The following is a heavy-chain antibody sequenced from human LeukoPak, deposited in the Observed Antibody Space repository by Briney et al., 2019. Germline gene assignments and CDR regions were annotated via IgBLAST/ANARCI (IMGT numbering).Heavy chain of an antibody. CDR2: INPNSGGT. CDR3: ARDTGSSGWYTLKASYYYYYMDV. CDR1: GYTFTGYY. D-gene: IGHD6-19*01. Sequence: GASVKVSCKASGYTFTGYYMHWVRQAPGQGLEWMGWINPNSGGTNYAQKFQGRVTMTRDTSISTAYMELSRLRSDDTAVYYCARDTGSSGWYTLKASYYYYYMDVWGKGTTVTVSS. V-gene: IGHV1-2*02. J-gene: IGHJ6*03.